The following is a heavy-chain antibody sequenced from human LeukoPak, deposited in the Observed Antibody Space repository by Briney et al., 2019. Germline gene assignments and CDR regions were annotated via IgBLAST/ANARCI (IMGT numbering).Heavy chain of an antibody. CDR1: SGSISSYY. CDR3: ARPIGDATDAFDI. V-gene: IGHV4-59*08. CDR2: IYYSGST. Sequence: SETLSLTCTVSSGSISSYYWSWIRQPPGKGLEWIGYIYYSGSTNYNPSLKSRVTISVDTSKNQFSLKLSSVTAADTAVYYCARPIGDATDAFDIWGQGTMVTVSS. D-gene: IGHD2/OR15-2a*01. J-gene: IGHJ3*02.